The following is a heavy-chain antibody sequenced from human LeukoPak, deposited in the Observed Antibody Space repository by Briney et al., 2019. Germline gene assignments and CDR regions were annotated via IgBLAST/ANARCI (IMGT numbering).Heavy chain of an antibody. CDR2: IYYSGST. D-gene: IGHD4-23*01. CDR1: GGSISSYY. Sequence: PSETLSLTCTVSGGSISSYYWSWIRQPPGKGLEWIGYIYYSGSTNYNPSLKSRVTISVDKSKNQFSLKLSSVTAADTAVYYCARQSTIYGGNLLDYWGQGTLVTVSS. V-gene: IGHV4-59*08. J-gene: IGHJ4*02. CDR3: ARQSTIYGGNLLDY.